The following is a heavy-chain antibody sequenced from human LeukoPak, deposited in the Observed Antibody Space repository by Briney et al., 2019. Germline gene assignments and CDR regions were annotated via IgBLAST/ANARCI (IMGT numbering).Heavy chain of an antibody. CDR1: GGTFSSYA. V-gene: IGHV1-69*04. CDR2: IIPIFGIA. J-gene: IGHJ6*02. Sequence: SVKVSFKASGGTFSSYAISWVRQAPGQGLEWMGRIIPIFGIANYAQKFQGRVTITADKSTSTAYMELSSLRSEDTAVYYCARVFVGATIGGSDRYYYGMDVWGQGTTVTVSS. D-gene: IGHD1-26*01. CDR3: ARVFVGATIGGSDRYYYGMDV.